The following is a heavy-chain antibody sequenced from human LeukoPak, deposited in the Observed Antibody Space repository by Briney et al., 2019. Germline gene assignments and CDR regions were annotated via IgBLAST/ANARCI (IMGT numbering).Heavy chain of an antibody. Sequence: SVKVSCKASGGTFSSYAISWVRQAPGQGLEWMGGIIPIFGTANYAQKFQGRVTITADESTSTAYMELSSLRSEDTAVYYCARSNNEDLELLIDYYYGMDVWGQGTTVTVSS. CDR3: ARSNNEDLELLIDYYYGMDV. CDR1: GGTFSSYA. J-gene: IGHJ6*02. V-gene: IGHV1-69*13. D-gene: IGHD1-7*01. CDR2: IIPIFGTA.